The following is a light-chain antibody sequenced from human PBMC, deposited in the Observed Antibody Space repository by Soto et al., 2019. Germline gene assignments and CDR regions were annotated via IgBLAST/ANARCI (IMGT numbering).Light chain of an antibody. J-gene: IGKJ5*01. CDR3: QQYNNWPIT. Sequence: EIVLTQSPATLSLSPGERSTLSCRASQSVSSYLAWYQQKPGQXHRXXIYDASNRATGIPARFSGSGSGTELTLTISSLQSEDFAVYYCQQYNNWPITFGQGTRLEIK. V-gene: IGKV3-11*01. CDR1: QSVSSY. CDR2: DAS.